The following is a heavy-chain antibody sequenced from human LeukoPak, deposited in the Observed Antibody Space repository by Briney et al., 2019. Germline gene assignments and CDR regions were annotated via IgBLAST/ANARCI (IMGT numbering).Heavy chain of an antibody. V-gene: IGHV3-48*01. D-gene: IGHD1-26*01. CDR1: GFTFHPYS. J-gene: IGHJ5*02. Sequence: GGSLRLSCATSGFTFHPYSFNWVRQAPGKGLEWISYINAHRTTYYADSVEGRFTISRDNAKNLAYLELSSLRSEDTAIYYCARDNSVGDNAWWFDPWGQGTLVTVSS. CDR3: ARDNSVGDNAWWFDP. CDR2: INAHRTT.